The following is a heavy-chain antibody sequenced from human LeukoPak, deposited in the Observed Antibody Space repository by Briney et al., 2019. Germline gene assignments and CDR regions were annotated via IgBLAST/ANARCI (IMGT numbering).Heavy chain of an antibody. CDR2: ISYDGSNK. Sequence: GGSLRLSCAASGFTFSSYAMHWVRQAPGKGLEWVAVISYDGSNKYYADSVKGRSTISRDNSKNTLYLQMNSLRAEDTAVYYCARDRMRYSSSWYFGYWGQGTLVTVSS. V-gene: IGHV3-30*04. CDR3: ARDRMRYSSSWYFGY. CDR1: GFTFSSYA. D-gene: IGHD6-13*01. J-gene: IGHJ4*02.